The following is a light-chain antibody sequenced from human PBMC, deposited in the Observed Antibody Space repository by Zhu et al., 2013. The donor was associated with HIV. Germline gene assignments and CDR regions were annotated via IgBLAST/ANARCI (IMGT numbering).Light chain of an antibody. Sequence: EIVLTQSPVSLSLSPGERATLSCRASQSISNSLGWYQQRPGQVPRLLIYDASTRATGIPARFSGAGSGTDFTLTISSLEPEDVAVYYCQQYGDSPITFGQGTRLQIK. CDR3: QQYGDSPIT. CDR2: DAS. J-gene: IGKJ5*01. V-gene: IGKV3-11*01. CDR1: QSISNS.